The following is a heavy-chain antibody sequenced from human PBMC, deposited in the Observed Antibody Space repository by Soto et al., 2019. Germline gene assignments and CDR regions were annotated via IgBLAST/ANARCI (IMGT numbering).Heavy chain of an antibody. CDR1: GGTFSSCR. D-gene: IGHD6-13*01. J-gene: IGHJ4*02. Sequence: GASVKVSCKASGGTFSSCRINWVRQAPGQGLEWVGGIVPIYRTADYAQEFQGRVTITADESARTAYMELRSLKSQDTAVYYCARDSGAKLSSSWGQGTLVTVSS. CDR2: IVPIYRTA. V-gene: IGHV1-69*13. CDR3: ARDSGAKLSSS.